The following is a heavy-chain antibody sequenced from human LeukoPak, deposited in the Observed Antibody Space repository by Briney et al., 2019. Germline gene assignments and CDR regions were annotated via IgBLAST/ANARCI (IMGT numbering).Heavy chain of an antibody. J-gene: IGHJ4*02. CDR1: GSTFSTYA. CDR2: ISGSGGST. D-gene: IGHD3-22*01. Sequence: GPLRLSCAASGSTFSTYAMSWVRQAPGKGLEWVSSISGSGGSTYYADPVKGRFTISRDNSKNTLYLQMNSLRAEDTAVYYCAKGYDSSGYSPSYWGQGTLVTVSS. CDR3: AKGYDSSGYSPSY. V-gene: IGHV3-23*01.